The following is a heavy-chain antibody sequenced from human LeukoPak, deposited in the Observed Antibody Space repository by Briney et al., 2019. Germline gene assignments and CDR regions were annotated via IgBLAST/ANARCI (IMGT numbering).Heavy chain of an antibody. J-gene: IGHJ4*02. CDR2: TYYRSKWYN. Sequence: SQILSLTCAISGDSVSSNNAVWAWIRQSPSRGLEWLGRTYYRSKWYNDYAVSVKSRITINPDTSKNQFSLQLNTVTPEDTAVYYCARAPGQWLAYFDYWGQGTLVTVSS. D-gene: IGHD6-19*01. V-gene: IGHV6-1*01. CDR1: GDSVSSNNAV. CDR3: ARAPGQWLAYFDY.